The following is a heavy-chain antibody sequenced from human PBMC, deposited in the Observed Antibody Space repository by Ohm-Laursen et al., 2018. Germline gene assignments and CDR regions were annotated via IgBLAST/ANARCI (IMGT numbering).Heavy chain of an antibody. Sequence: SLRLSCAATGFTFSNAWMTWVRQAPGKGLEWVSAISGSGGSTYYADSVKGRFTISRDNSKNTLYLQMNSLRAEDTAVYYCARVSRGTLQSPWGQGTLVTVSS. CDR3: ARVSRGTLQSP. CDR2: ISGSGGST. J-gene: IGHJ5*02. CDR1: GFTFSNAW. V-gene: IGHV3-23*01. D-gene: IGHD5-24*01.